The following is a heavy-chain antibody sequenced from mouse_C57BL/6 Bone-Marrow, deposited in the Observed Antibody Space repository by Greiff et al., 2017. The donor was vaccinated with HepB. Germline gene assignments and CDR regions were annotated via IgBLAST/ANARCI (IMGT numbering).Heavy chain of an antibody. CDR2: ISGGGGNT. V-gene: IGHV5-9*01. D-gene: IGHD2-3*01. CDR1: GFTFSSYT. Sequence: EVNVVESGGGLVKPGGSLKLSCAASGFTFSSYTMSWVRQTPEKRLEWVATISGGGGNTYYQDSVKGRFTISRDNAKNTLYLQMSSLRSEDTALYYCARLRDGYYFAWFAYWGQGTLVTVSA. J-gene: IGHJ3*01. CDR3: ARLRDGYYFAWFAY.